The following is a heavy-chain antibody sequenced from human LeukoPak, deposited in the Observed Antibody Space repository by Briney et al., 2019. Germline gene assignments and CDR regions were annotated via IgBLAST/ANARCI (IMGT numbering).Heavy chain of an antibody. J-gene: IGHJ5*02. Sequence: VASVKVSCKASGGTFSSYAISWVRQAPGQGLEWMGGIIPIFGTANYAQKFQGRVTITADESTSTAYMELSSLRSEDTAVYYCAIPIYDDYSNWFDPWGQGTLVTVSS. CDR2: IIPIFGTA. CDR3: AIPIYDDYSNWFDP. CDR1: GGTFSSYA. D-gene: IGHD4-17*01. V-gene: IGHV1-69*13.